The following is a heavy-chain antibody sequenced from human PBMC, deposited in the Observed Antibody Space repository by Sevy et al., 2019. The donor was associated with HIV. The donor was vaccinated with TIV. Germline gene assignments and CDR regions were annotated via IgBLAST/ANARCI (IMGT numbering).Heavy chain of an antibody. Sequence: GGSLRLSCAASGFTFSSYSMNWVRQAPGKGLEWVSYISSSSSTIYYADSVKGRFTISRDNAKNSLYLQMNSLRAEDTAVYYCARDRIVGATKAYYFDYWGQGTLVTVSS. CDR2: ISSSSSTI. CDR3: ARDRIVGATKAYYFDY. CDR1: GFTFSSYS. D-gene: IGHD1-26*01. J-gene: IGHJ4*02. V-gene: IGHV3-48*01.